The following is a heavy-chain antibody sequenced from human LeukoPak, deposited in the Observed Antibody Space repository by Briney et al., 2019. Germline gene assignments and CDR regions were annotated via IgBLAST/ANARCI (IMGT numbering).Heavy chain of an antibody. Sequence: SETLSLTCAVYGGSFSGYYWSWIRQPPGKGLEWIGEITHSGGTNYNPSLKSRVTISVDTAKNQFSLKLSSVTAADAAVYYCASRAKYYDSSGYFKYWGQGTLVTVSS. D-gene: IGHD3-22*01. CDR1: GGSFSGYY. J-gene: IGHJ4*02. CDR3: ASRAKYYDSSGYFKY. CDR2: ITHSGGT. V-gene: IGHV4-34*01.